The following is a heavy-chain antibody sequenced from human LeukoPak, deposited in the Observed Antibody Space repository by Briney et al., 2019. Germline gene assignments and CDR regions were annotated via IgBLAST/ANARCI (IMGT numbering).Heavy chain of an antibody. V-gene: IGHV3-33*07. D-gene: IGHD4-17*01. CDR1: GFTFGKYW. CDR2: ILYDKSNE. CDR3: ARRGESASYGDYRFDY. J-gene: IGHJ4*02. Sequence: GGSLRLSCVASGFTFGKYWMSWVRQAPGKGLEWVSVILYDKSNEYYADSVKGRFTISRDNSKNTLFLQMNGLRAEDTAVYYCARRGESASYGDYRFDYWGQGTLVTVSS.